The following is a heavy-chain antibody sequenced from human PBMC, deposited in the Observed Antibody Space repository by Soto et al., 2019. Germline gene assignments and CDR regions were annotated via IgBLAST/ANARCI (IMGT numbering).Heavy chain of an antibody. D-gene: IGHD3-22*01. CDR1: GGSISSYY. Sequence: SETLXLTCTVSGGSISSYYWSWIRQPPGKGLEWIGYIYYSGSTNYNPSLKSRVTISVDTSKNQFSLKLSSVTAADTAVYYCARTSYDSSGTAADPWGQGTLVTVSS. V-gene: IGHV4-59*12. CDR2: IYYSGST. CDR3: ARTSYDSSGTAADP. J-gene: IGHJ5*02.